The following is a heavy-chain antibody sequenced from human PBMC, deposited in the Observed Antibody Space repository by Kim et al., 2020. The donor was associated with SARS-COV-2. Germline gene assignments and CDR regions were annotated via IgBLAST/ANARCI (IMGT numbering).Heavy chain of an antibody. CDR2: IIPILGIA. V-gene: IGHV1-69*04. J-gene: IGHJ6*02. Sequence: SVKVSCKASGGTFSSYTISWVRQAPGQGLEWMGRIIPILGIANYAQKFQGRVTITADKSTSTAYMELSSLRSEDTAVYYCARDGDYYDSWNYYGMDVWGQGTTVTVSS. CDR3: ARDGDYYDSWNYYGMDV. CDR1: GGTFSSYT. D-gene: IGHD3-22*01.